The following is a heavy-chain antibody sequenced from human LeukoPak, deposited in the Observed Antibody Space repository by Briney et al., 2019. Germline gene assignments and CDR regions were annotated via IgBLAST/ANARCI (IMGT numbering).Heavy chain of an antibody. J-gene: IGHJ4*02. CDR3: VRDSGIAAAGSSPFDY. V-gene: IGHV1-69*04. CDR2: IIPIFGIA. D-gene: IGHD6-13*01. CDR1: GGTFSSYA. Sequence: SVKVSCKASGGTFSSYAISWVRQAPGQGLEWMGRIIPIFGIANYAQKFQGRVTITADKSTSTAYMELSSLRSEDTAVYYCVRDSGIAAAGSSPFDYWGQGTLVTVSS.